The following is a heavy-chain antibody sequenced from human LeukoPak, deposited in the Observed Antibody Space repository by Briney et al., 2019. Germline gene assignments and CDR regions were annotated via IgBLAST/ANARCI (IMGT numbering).Heavy chain of an antibody. CDR2: ISYDGSNK. CDR1: GFTFSSYA. J-gene: IGHJ4*02. D-gene: IGHD1-1*01. V-gene: IGHV3-30-3*01. Sequence: PGGSLRLPCAASGFTFSSYAMHWVRQAPGKGLEWVAVISYDGSNKYYADSVKGRFTISRDNSKNTLYLQMNSLRAEDTAVYYCARDQNGVGALLYWGQGTLVTVSS. CDR3: ARDQNGVGALLY.